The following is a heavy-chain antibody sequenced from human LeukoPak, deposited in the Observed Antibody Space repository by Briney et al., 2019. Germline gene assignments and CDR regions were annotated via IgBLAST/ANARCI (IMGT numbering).Heavy chain of an antibody. CDR3: ARGSGDRSSGWYVGSGYYYYMDV. J-gene: IGHJ6*03. Sequence: ASVKVSCKASGYTFTSYDINWVRQATGQGLEWMGWMNPNSGNTGYAQKFQGRVTMTRNTSTSTAYMELSSLRSEDTAVYYCARGSGDRSSGWYVGSGYYYYMDVWGKGTTVTISS. D-gene: IGHD6-19*01. CDR2: MNPNSGNT. V-gene: IGHV1-8*01. CDR1: GYTFTSYD.